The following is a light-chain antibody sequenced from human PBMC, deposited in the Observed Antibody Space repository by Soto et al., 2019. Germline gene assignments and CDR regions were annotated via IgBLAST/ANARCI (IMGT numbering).Light chain of an antibody. CDR2: SAS. J-gene: IGKJ5*01. Sequence: DIQMTQSPSSLSASVGDRVTITCRASQDISVYLAWYQQKPGKVPKLLIYSASTLQSSVPSRFSGSGSGTDFTLTISSLQPEDVATYYCQKCNTAPLTFGQGTRLEIK. V-gene: IGKV1-27*01. CDR1: QDISVY. CDR3: QKCNTAPLT.